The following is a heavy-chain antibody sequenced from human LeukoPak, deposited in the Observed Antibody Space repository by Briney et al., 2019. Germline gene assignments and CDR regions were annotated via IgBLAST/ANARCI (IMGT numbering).Heavy chain of an antibody. V-gene: IGHV4-39*07. CDR1: GGSISSSSYY. CDR3: ARAYDYCSSTSCYGAFDI. J-gene: IGHJ3*02. Sequence: PSETLFLTCTVSGGSISSSSYYWGWIRQPPGKGLEWIGSIYYSGSTYYNPSLKSRVTISVDTSKNQFSLKLSSVTAADTAVYYCARAYDYCSSTSCYGAFDIWGQGTMVTVSS. CDR2: IYYSGST. D-gene: IGHD2-2*01.